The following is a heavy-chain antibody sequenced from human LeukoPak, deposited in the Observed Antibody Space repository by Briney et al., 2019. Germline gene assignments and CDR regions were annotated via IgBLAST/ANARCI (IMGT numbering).Heavy chain of an antibody. CDR2: IKQDGSEK. D-gene: IGHD2-21*01. CDR3: ARDAYFAL. J-gene: IGHJ2*01. V-gene: IGHV3-7*04. Sequence: VGSLRLSCAASGFTFSTYLMSWVRQAPGKGLEWVANIKQDGSEKYYLDSVKGRLTISRDNAKNSLYLQMNSLRAEDTAMYYCARDAYFALWGRGTLGTFSS. CDR1: GFTFSTYL.